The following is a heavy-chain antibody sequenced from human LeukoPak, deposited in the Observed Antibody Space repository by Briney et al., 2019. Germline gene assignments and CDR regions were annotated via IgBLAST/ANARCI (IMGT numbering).Heavy chain of an antibody. J-gene: IGHJ4*02. V-gene: IGHV3-23*01. D-gene: IGHD4-23*01. CDR2: TSSSDSGK. Sequence: GGSLRLSCAASGFTFSSYAMSWVRQAPGKGLEWVAATSSSDSGKYHADSVRGRFTISRDNSKNTLYLQMNSLRTEDTAVYYCAKSGNNRFDYWGQGTLVTVSP. CDR3: AKSGNNRFDY. CDR1: GFTFSSYA.